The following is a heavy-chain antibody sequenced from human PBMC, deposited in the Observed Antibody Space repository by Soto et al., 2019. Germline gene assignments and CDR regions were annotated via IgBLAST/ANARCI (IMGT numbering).Heavy chain of an antibody. CDR1: GYTFPSYD. V-gene: IGHV1-8*01. CDR2: MNPNSGNT. CDR3: ARVYCSGGSCYGIDY. D-gene: IGHD2-15*01. J-gene: IGHJ4*02. Sequence: ASVKVSCKASGYTFPSYDINWVRQATGQGLEWMGWMNPNSGNTGYAQKFQGRVTMTRDTSTSTVYMELSSLRSEDTAVYYCARVYCSGGSCYGIDYWGQGTLVTVSS.